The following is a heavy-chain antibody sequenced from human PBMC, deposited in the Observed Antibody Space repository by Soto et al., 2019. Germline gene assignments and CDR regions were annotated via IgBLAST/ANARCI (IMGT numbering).Heavy chain of an antibody. J-gene: IGHJ4*02. CDR2: IKHSGGT. D-gene: IGHD2-15*01. V-gene: IGHV4-34*01. CDR3: AKGYCSGGSCYGFDY. CDR1: GGSFSGYY. Sequence: SETLSLTCDVYGGSFSGYYWSWIRQSPGEVLEWIGQIKHSGGTNYNPSLKSRVTISVDTSKNQFSLKLSSVTAAHTALYYCAKGYCSGGSCYGFDYWGQGTLVTVS.